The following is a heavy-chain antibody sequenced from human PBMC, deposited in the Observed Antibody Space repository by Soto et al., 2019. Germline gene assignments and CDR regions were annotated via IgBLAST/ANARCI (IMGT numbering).Heavy chain of an antibody. CDR3: ARGDYYDSSGPFSDAFDI. D-gene: IGHD3-22*01. Sequence: GGSLRLSCAASGFTFSSYWMSWVRQDPGKGLEWVANIKPDGSQKWYVDSVKGRFTISRDNAKKSLYLQMNSLRAEDTAVYYCARGDYYDSSGPFSDAFDIWGQGTMVTVSS. CDR1: GFTFSSYW. CDR2: IKPDGSQK. V-gene: IGHV3-7*04. J-gene: IGHJ3*02.